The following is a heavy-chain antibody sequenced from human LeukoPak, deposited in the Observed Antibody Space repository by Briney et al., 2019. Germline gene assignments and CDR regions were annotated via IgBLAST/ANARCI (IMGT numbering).Heavy chain of an antibody. CDR1: GYTFTGYY. CDR3: ARGNYDSSGYYFDY. J-gene: IGHJ4*02. Sequence: ASVKVSCKASGYTFTGYYMHWVRQAPGQGLEWMGWINPNSGGTNYAQKFQGRVTMTRDTSISTAYMELSSLRSEDTAVYYCARGNYDSSGYYFDYWGQGTLVTVSS. CDR2: INPNSGGT. V-gene: IGHV1-2*02. D-gene: IGHD3-22*01.